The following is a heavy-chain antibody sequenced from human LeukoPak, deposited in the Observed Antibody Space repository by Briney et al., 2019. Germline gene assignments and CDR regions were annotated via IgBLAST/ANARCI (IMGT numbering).Heavy chain of an antibody. CDR2: IYHSGST. Sequence: PSGTLSLTCAVSGDSISNNNWWNWVRQPPGKGLEWIGEIYHSGSTNYNPSLKSRVTISVDTSKNQFSLKLSSVTAADTAVYFCARGPYSYDSSGAFDIWGQGTMVTVSS. CDR3: ARGPYSYDSSGAFDI. J-gene: IGHJ3*02. CDR1: GDSISNNNW. D-gene: IGHD3-22*01. V-gene: IGHV4-4*02.